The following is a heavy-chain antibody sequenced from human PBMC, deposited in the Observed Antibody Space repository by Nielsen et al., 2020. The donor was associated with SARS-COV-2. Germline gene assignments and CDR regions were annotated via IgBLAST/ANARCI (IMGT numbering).Heavy chain of an antibody. Sequence: SETLSLTCAVSGGSVSSNDWWTWVRQSPGKGLGWIGEVSHSGSINYTPSLKGRVTLSMDKSKRQFSLRLTSVSAADTAVYFCARGDLVVVPSPILGLGPFFYYFYLDVWGKGTTVIVSS. V-gene: IGHV4-4*02. D-gene: IGHD2-2*01. CDR3: ARGDLVVVPSPILGLGPFFYYFYLDV. CDR2: VSHSGSI. J-gene: IGHJ6*03. CDR1: GGSVSSNDW.